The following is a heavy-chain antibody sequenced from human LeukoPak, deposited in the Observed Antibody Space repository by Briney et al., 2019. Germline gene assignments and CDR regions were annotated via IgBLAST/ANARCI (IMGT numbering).Heavy chain of an antibody. J-gene: IGHJ4*02. CDR2: INHSGST. V-gene: IGHV4-34*01. CDR3: ARGLPSDVGAPPNYFDF. D-gene: IGHD1-26*01. CDR1: GGSFSGYY. Sequence: KPSETLSLTCAVYGGSFSGYYWSWIRQPPSKGLEWIGEINHSGSTNYNPSLKSRVTISVDTSKNQFSLKLSSVTTADTAVYYCARGLPSDVGAPPNYFDFWGQGTLVTVSS.